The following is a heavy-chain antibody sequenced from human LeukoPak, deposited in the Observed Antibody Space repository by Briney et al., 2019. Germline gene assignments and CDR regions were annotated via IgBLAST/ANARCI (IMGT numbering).Heavy chain of an antibody. V-gene: IGHV4-59*01. J-gene: IGHJ4*02. Sequence: PSETLSLTCNVSGGSITSNYWSWIRQLPGKGLEWIGYIYYSGGTKYNPYLKSRVTMSADTSNQFSLKLSSVTAADTAIYYCARVGDYFFDYWGQGTLVTVSS. D-gene: IGHD2-21*02. CDR1: GGSITSNY. CDR2: IYYSGGT. CDR3: ARVGDYFFDY.